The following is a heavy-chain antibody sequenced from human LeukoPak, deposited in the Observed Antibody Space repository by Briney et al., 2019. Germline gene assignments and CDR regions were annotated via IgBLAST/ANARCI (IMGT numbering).Heavy chain of an antibody. Sequence: GGSLTLSCGASGFIFSKYAMSWVRQAPGKGLAWVSAISGSGVYTNYDDSVKGRLAISRDKSKNMIYLQMNSIRLEDTAVYYCAKDQSIEKWLSFHYWGQGTLVTVSS. CDR3: AKDQSIEKWLSFHY. D-gene: IGHD3-22*01. CDR1: GFIFSKYA. J-gene: IGHJ4*02. CDR2: ISGSGVYT. V-gene: IGHV3-23*02.